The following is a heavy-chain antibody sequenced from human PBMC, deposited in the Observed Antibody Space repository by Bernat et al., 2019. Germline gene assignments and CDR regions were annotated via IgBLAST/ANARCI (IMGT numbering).Heavy chain of an antibody. J-gene: IGHJ4*02. CDR1: GGIFSSYT. CDR3: ARDYYDSSGYEEGSMPFDY. CDR2: IIPILGIA. V-gene: IGHV1-69*02. Sequence: QVQLVQSGAEVKKPGSSVKVSCKASGGIFSSYTISWVRQAPGQGLEWMGRIIPILGIANYAQKFQGRVTITADKSTSTAYMELSSLRSEDTAVYYCARDYYDSSGYEEGSMPFDYWGQGTLVTVSS. D-gene: IGHD3-22*01.